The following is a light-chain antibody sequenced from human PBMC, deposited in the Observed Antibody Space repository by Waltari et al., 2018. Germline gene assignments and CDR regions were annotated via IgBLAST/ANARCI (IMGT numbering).Light chain of an antibody. Sequence: QSVLTQPDSVSGSPGQSITIYCSGTSNDVGSSNEVAWYQQHPGKAPNLMIYYVNNRPSGVSNRFSGSKSGNTASLTISGLQAEDEANYHCSSYTGSNTLIFGGGTKLTV. CDR3: SSYTGSNTLI. J-gene: IGLJ2*01. CDR1: SNDVGSSNE. V-gene: IGLV2-14*03. CDR2: YVN.